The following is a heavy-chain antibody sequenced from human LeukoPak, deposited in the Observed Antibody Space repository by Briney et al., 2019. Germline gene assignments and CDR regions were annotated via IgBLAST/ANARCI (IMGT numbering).Heavy chain of an antibody. CDR2: ISGSGERT. D-gene: IGHD4-17*01. CDR3: ATHNGVVHSGHKGVSWFAP. CDR1: GVTLSSYA. J-gene: IGHJ5*02. V-gene: IGHV3-23*01. Sequence: GGSLRLSCAASGVTLSSYAMSGVRHAPGKGLEWVSGISGSGERTHYAQSVRGRFTTSRDNSNNTLYMQKNSLRAQDTAAYYCATHNGVVHSGHKGVSWFAPWGQEALSPSPQ.